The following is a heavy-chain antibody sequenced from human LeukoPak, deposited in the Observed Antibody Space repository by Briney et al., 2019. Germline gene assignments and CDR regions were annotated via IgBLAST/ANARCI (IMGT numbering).Heavy chain of an antibody. V-gene: IGHV3-23*01. J-gene: IGHJ4*02. CDR3: AEDTTSGSYYPYYFDY. Sequence: GGSLRLSCAASGFTFSSYAMSWVRQAPGKGLEWVSAISGSGGSTYYANSVKGRFTISRDNSKNTLYLQMNSLRAEDTAVYYCAEDTTSGSYYPYYFDYWGQGTLVTVSS. D-gene: IGHD1-26*01. CDR1: GFTFSSYA. CDR2: ISGSGGST.